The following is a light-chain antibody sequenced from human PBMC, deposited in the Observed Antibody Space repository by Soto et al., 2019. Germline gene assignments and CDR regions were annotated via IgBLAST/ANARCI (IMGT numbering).Light chain of an antibody. Sequence: AIRMTQSPSSLSASTGDRVTITCRASQDISDYLVWYQQKPGKAPKVLIHAASTLQGGVSSRFSGSRSGTDFTLTINSRQSEDFATYYCQHYYTYPWTFGQGNKVEV. CDR2: AAS. J-gene: IGKJ1*01. CDR1: QDISDY. CDR3: QHYYTYPWT. V-gene: IGKV1-8*01.